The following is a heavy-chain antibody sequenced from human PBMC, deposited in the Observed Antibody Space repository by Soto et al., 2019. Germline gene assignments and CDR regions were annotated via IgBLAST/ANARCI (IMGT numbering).Heavy chain of an antibody. CDR2: IWYDGSNK. CDR3: ARDLSGDYGALDT. D-gene: IGHD4-17*01. V-gene: IGHV3-33*01. CDR1: GFTFSSYG. J-gene: IGHJ3*02. Sequence: QVQLVESGGGVVQPGRSLRLSCAASGFTFSSYGMHWARLGPGKGLEWVAVIWYDGSNKVYADSVKGRFTISKDNSKNTLYLQMNSLRAEDTAVYYCARDLSGDYGALDTWCQVKMVTVSA.